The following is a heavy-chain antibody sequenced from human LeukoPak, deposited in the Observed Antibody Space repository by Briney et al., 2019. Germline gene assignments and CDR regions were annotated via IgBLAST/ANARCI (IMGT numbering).Heavy chain of an antibody. CDR2: ISSSGSTI. CDR1: GFTFSDYY. V-gene: IGHV3-11*04. CDR3: ARGGGDSSSWYYYYGMDV. Sequence: GSLRLSCAASGFTFSDYYMSWIRPAPGKGLEWVSYISSSGSTIYYADSVKGRFTISRDNAKNSLYLQMNSLRDEDTAVYYCARGGGDSSSWYYYYGMDVWGQGTTVTVSS. D-gene: IGHD6-13*01. J-gene: IGHJ6*02.